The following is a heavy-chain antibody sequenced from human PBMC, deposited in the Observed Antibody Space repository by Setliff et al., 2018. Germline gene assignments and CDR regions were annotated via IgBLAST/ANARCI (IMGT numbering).Heavy chain of an antibody. J-gene: IGHJ4*02. V-gene: IGHV3-48*01. D-gene: IGHD6-19*01. CDR2: ISSSSSTI. Sequence: GGSLRLSCAASGFTFSSYSMNWVRQAPGKGLEWVSYISSSSSTIYYADSVKGRFTISRDNAKNSLYLQMNSLRAEDTAVCYCATTPGGGWYGEYYFDYWGQGTLVTVSS. CDR3: ATTPGGGWYGEYYFDY. CDR1: GFTFSSYS.